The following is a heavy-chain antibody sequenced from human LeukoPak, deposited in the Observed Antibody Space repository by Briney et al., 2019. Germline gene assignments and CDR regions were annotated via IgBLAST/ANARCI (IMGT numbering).Heavy chain of an antibody. Sequence: ASVKVSCKVCGYTLTELSMHWVRQAPGKGHGWMGGFDPEDGETIYAQKFQGRVTMTEDTSTDTAYMELSSLRSEDTAVYYCATVRGSGWYFDYWGQGTLVTVSS. CDR1: GYTLTELS. CDR2: FDPEDGET. V-gene: IGHV1-24*01. J-gene: IGHJ4*02. CDR3: ATVRGSGWYFDY. D-gene: IGHD6-19*01.